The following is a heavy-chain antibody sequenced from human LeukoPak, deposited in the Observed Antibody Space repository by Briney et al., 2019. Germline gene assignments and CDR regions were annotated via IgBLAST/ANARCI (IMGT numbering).Heavy chain of an antibody. CDR1: GFTFDDYA. D-gene: IGHD6-6*01. J-gene: IGHJ3*02. V-gene: IGHV3-9*01. CDR2: ISWNSGSI. CDR3: AKDIYSSSSFAFDI. Sequence: GGSLRLSCAASGFTFDDYAMPWVRQAPGKSLEWVSGISWNSGSIGYADSVKGRFTISRDNAKNSLYLQMNSLRAEDTALYYCAKDIYSSSSFAFDIWGQGTMVTVSS.